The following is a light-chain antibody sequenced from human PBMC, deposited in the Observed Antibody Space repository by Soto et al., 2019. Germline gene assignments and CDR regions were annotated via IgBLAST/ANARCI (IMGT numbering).Light chain of an antibody. Sequence: EIVLTQSPGTLSLSPGERATLSCRASQSVSSSYLAWYQQKPGQAPRLLIYGASSRATGIPDRFSGSGSGTDFTITISRLEPEDFAVYYCQQYGSSPLVTFGQGTKVEIK. J-gene: IGKJ1*01. CDR1: QSVSSSY. V-gene: IGKV3-20*01. CDR3: QQYGSSPLVT. CDR2: GAS.